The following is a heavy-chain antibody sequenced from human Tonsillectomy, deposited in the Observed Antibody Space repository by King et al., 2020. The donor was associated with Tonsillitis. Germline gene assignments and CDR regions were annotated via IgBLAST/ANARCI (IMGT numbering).Heavy chain of an antibody. Sequence: VQLVESGGGLVKPGGSLRLSCAASGFTFSNAWMSWVRQAPGKGLEWVGRIKSKTDGGTTDYAATVKGRFTISRDDSKNTLYLQMNSPKTEDTALYYCTTYDYGGNYYYSGMDVWGKGTTVTVSS. V-gene: IGHV3-15*01. CDR3: TTYDYGGNYYYSGMDV. J-gene: IGHJ6*04. D-gene: IGHD4-23*01. CDR1: GFTFSNAW. CDR2: IKSKTDGGTT.